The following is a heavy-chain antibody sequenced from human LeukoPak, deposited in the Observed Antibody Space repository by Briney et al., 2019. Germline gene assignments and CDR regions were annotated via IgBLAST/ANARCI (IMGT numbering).Heavy chain of an antibody. V-gene: IGHV3-23*01. Sequence: PGWSLRLSCTCSGLTFSSYAWSWVGPAAGRGVEGVSSISGSDHNTYYADSVKGRFTISRDNSKNTLYLQVNSLRAEDTAVYYWAKDLIVGATRPYYFDSWGQGTLVTVAS. CDR1: GLTFSSYA. CDR2: ISGSDHNT. CDR3: AKDLIVGATRPYYFDS. J-gene: IGHJ4*02. D-gene: IGHD1-26*01.